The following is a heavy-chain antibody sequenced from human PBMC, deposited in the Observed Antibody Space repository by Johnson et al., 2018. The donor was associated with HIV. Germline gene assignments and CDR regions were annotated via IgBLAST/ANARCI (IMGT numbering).Heavy chain of an antibody. CDR3: AREVRYWAFDI. CDR2: IKSKTDGATT. D-gene: IGHD2-21*01. CDR1: GFSFSDYW. V-gene: IGHV3-15*01. J-gene: IGHJ3*02. Sequence: VQLVESGGGLVQPGGSLRLSCTASGFSFSDYWMTWVRQAPGKGLVWVGRIKSKTDGATTDNAAPVKGRFTISSDDSKNTLYLQMSSLRAEDTAVYYCAREVRYWAFDIWCQGTMVTVSS.